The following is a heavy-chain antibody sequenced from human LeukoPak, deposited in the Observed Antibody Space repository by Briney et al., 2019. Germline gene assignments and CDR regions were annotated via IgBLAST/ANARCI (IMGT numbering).Heavy chain of an antibody. Sequence: SETLSLTCGVSGGAITNYYWNWIRQAPGKGLEWLGYIYYTGSTTYNPSVKSRITISLDTSKKQISLKLRSVTAADTAVYYCARHDVVSRAFDIWGPGTMVTVSS. CDR3: ARHDVVSRAFDI. D-gene: IGHD2-15*01. V-gene: IGHV4-59*01. CDR1: GGAITNYY. CDR2: IYYTGST. J-gene: IGHJ3*02.